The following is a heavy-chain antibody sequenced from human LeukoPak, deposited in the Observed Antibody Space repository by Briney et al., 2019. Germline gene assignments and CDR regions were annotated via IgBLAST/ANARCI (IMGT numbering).Heavy chain of an antibody. CDR3: ARGRRSITMIVVVISRGGYFDY. CDR2: INHSGST. CDR1: GGSFSGYY. D-gene: IGHD3-22*01. Sequence: PSETLSLTCAVYGGSFSGYYWSWIRQPPGKGLEWIWEINHSGSTNYNPSLKSRVTISVDTSKNQFSLKLSSVTAADTAVYYCARGRRSITMIVVVISRGGYFDYWGQGTLVTVSS. V-gene: IGHV4-34*01. J-gene: IGHJ4*02.